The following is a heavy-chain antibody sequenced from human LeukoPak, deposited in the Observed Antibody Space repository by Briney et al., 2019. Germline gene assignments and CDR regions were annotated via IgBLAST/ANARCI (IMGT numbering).Heavy chain of an antibody. V-gene: IGHV3-23*01. CDR3: AKALSSLTMVRGVTFDY. Sequence: GGCLRLSCAASGFTFSSYAMNWVRQAPGKGLEWVSAISGSGGSTYYADSVKGRFTISRDNSKNTLYLQMNSLRAEDTAIYYCAKALSSLTMVRGVTFDYWGQGTLVTVSS. J-gene: IGHJ4*02. CDR2: ISGSGGST. D-gene: IGHD3-10*01. CDR1: GFTFSSYA.